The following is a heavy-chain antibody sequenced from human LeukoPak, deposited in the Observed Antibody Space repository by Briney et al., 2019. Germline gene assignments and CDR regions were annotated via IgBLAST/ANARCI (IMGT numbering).Heavy chain of an antibody. CDR3: ARRNPSSYYYNMDV. V-gene: IGHV3-48*02. CDR2: ISASSSTI. Sequence: PGGSLRLSCAASGFTFSVYAMDWVRQAPGKGLEWVSFISASSSTIYYADSVKGRFTISRDNARNSLYPQMSSLRDEDTAVYYCARRNPSSYYYNMDVWGRGTTVTVSS. CDR1: GFTFSVYA. J-gene: IGHJ6*02.